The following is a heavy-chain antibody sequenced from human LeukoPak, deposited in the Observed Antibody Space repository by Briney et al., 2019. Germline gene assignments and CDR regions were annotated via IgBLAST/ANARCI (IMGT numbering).Heavy chain of an antibody. CDR3: AKRYDYYYGMDV. CDR2: ISYDGSNK. J-gene: IGHJ6*02. V-gene: IGHV3-30*18. Sequence: GGSLRLSCAASGFTFSSYGMHWVRQAPGKGLEWVAVISYDGSNKYYADSVKGRFTISRDNSKNTLYLEMNSLRAEDTAVYYCAKRYDYYYGMDVWGQGTTVTVSS. CDR1: GFTFSSYG.